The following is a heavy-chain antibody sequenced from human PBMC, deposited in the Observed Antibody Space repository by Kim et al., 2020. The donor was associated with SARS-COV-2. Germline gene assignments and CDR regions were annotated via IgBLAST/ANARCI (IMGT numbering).Heavy chain of an antibody. V-gene: IGHV5-10-1*01. J-gene: IGHJ4*02. Sequence: PSFQGHVTISADKSISTAYLQWSSLKASDTAMYYCARHYYDSSGYYRVDYWGQGTLVTVSS. CDR3: ARHYYDSSGYYRVDY. D-gene: IGHD3-22*01.